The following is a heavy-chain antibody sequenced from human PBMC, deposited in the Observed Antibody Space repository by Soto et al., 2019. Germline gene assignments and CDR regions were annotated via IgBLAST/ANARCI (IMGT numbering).Heavy chain of an antibody. J-gene: IGHJ4*02. Sequence: GSLRLSCAASGFTFSDYYMSWIRQAPGKGLEWVSYISSSGSTIYYADSVKGRFTISRDNAKNSLYLQMNSLRAEDTAVYYCAKCSYYYGSGSCENFDYWGQGTLVTVSS. CDR1: GFTFSDYY. D-gene: IGHD3-10*01. CDR3: AKCSYYYGSGSCENFDY. V-gene: IGHV3-11*01. CDR2: ISSSGSTI.